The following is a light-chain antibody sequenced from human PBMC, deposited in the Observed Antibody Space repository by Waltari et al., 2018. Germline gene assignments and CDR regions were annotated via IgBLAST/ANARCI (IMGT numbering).Light chain of an antibody. Sequence: QSVLTQPPSVSGAPGQRVTISCTGSSSNIGSGYDVHWYQQLPGTAPKLLIYGSSFRPSGVPDRFSGSRSGTSASLAITGLQAEDEADYYYQSYDSNLSNSGVFGGGTKLTVL. CDR3: QSYDSNLSNSGV. J-gene: IGLJ3*02. V-gene: IGLV1-40*01. CDR2: GSS. CDR1: SSNIGSGYD.